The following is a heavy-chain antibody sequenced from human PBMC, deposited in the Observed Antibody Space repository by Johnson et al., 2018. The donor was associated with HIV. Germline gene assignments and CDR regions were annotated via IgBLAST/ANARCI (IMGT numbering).Heavy chain of an antibody. D-gene: IGHD2-15*01. CDR3: ARARWYLGGGSCCAFDI. J-gene: IGHJ3*02. CDR1: GFRFSDHY. V-gene: IGHV3-11*04. Sequence: QVQLVESGGGLVKPGGSLRLSCVASGFRFSDHYMSWIRQAPGKGLEWVSYISSSGSTIYYADSVKGRFTISRDNAKNTLYLQMNSLRAEDTAVYYCARARWYLGGGSCCAFDIWGQGTMVTVSS. CDR2: ISSSGSTI.